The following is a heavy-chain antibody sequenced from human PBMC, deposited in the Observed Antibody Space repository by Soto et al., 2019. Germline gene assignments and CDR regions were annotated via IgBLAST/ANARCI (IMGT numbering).Heavy chain of an antibody. CDR2: ISGSGGST. Sequence: EVQLLESGGGLVQPGGSLRLSCAASGFTFSSYAMSWVRQAPGKGLEWASAISGSGGSTYYADSVKGRFTISRDNSKNTLYLQMNSLRAEDTAVYYCAKGSNTVTTARYYYYYMDVWGKGTTVTVSS. D-gene: IGHD4-17*01. V-gene: IGHV3-23*01. CDR3: AKGSNTVTTARYYYYYMDV. J-gene: IGHJ6*03. CDR1: GFTFSSYA.